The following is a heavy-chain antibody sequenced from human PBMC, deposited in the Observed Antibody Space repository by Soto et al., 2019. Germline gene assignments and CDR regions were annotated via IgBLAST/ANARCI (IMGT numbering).Heavy chain of an antibody. D-gene: IGHD2-21*01. J-gene: IGHJ4*02. Sequence: QVQLVQSGAEVKRPGSSVRVSCKASGDTFGRNAIHWVRQAPGQGLEWMGGIIPMFTTTNYAQKFKGRLTIYADESTGTAYMEMTSLTSEDTAVYYCTKDGDSADYGYWGQGTLVTVSS. CDR2: IIPMFTTT. V-gene: IGHV1-69*01. CDR1: GDTFGRNA. CDR3: TKDGDSADYGY.